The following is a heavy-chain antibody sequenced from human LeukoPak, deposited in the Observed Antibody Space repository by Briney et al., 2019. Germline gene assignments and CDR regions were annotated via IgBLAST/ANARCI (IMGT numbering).Heavy chain of an antibody. J-gene: IGHJ4*02. D-gene: IGHD5-24*01. Sequence: GGTLRLSCATSGFTFSNYGMNWVRHAPGKGLEWVSGIIPSGVTTYYADSVKGRFAISRDNSKNTVYLQMNSLRAEDTAVYYCARADRLLQFGCWGQGTLVTVSS. CDR1: GFTFSNYG. V-gene: IGHV3-23*01. CDR3: ARADRLLQFGC. CDR2: IIPSGVTT.